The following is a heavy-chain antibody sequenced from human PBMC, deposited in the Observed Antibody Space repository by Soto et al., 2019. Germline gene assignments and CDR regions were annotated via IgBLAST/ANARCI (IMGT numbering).Heavy chain of an antibody. CDR2: VYKTGNT. Sequence: QLQLQLSGPGLVKPSETLSLICTVSGGSVSSATYYWAWIRQPPGKGLEYIGSVYKTGNTYYNPSLKSRVTMSTDTSNNQFSLKLTSVTAADTALYYCARQGGHDIWSGSIGLWDQGTLVTVSS. V-gene: IGHV4-39*01. J-gene: IGHJ4*02. D-gene: IGHD3-3*01. CDR1: GGSVSSATYY. CDR3: ARQGGHDIWSGSIGL.